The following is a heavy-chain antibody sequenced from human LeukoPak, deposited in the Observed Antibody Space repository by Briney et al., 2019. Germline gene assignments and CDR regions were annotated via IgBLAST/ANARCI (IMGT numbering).Heavy chain of an antibody. J-gene: IGHJ4*02. CDR1: GFTFSDYY. D-gene: IGHD3-10*01. Sequence: AGGSLRLSCAASGFTFSDYYMSWIRQAPGKGLEWVSYISSSGSTIYYADSVKGRFTISRDNAKNSLYLQMNGLRAEDTAVYYCARDFTGGSGSYYREEAFDYWGQGTLVTVSS. CDR2: ISSSGSTI. V-gene: IGHV3-11*04. CDR3: ARDFTGGSGSYYREEAFDY.